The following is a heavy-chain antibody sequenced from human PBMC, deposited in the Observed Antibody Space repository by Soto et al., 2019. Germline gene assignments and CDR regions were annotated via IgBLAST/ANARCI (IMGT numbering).Heavy chain of an antibody. CDR3: ARDSTPPYDSSGYYYVHAFDI. Sequence: ASVKVSCKASGGTFSSYAISWVRQAPGQGLEWMGGIIPIFGTANYAQKFQGWVTMTRDTSISTAYMELSRLRSDDTAVYYCARDSTPPYDSSGYYYVHAFDIWGQGTMVTVSS. D-gene: IGHD3-22*01. CDR2: IIPIFGTA. V-gene: IGHV1-69*05. CDR1: GGTFSSYA. J-gene: IGHJ3*02.